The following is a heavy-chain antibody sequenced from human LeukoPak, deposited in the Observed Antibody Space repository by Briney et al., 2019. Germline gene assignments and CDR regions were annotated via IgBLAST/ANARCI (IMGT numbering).Heavy chain of an antibody. J-gene: IGHJ4*02. Sequence: PSETLSLTCTVSGGSISSYYWSWIRQPPGKGLEWIAYIYYSGSTNYNPSLKSRVTISVDTSMNQFSLKLNSVTAADTAVYYCASYDSRGLFDYWGQGTLVTVSS. D-gene: IGHD3-22*01. CDR2: IYYSGST. CDR1: GGSISSYY. CDR3: ASYDSRGLFDY. V-gene: IGHV4-59*01.